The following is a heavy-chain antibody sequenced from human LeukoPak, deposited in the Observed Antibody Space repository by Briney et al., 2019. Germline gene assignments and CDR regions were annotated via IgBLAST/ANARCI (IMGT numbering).Heavy chain of an antibody. CDR1: GFTLSSYS. CDR3: ARAKLRYFDWLLYPDAFDI. CDR2: ISSSSSYI. V-gene: IGHV3-21*01. J-gene: IGHJ3*02. D-gene: IGHD3-9*01. Sequence: GGSLRLSCAASGFTLSSYSMNWVRQAPGKGLEWVSSISSSSSYIYYADSVKGRFTISRDKAKNSLYLQMNSLRAEDTAVYYCARAKLRYFDWLLYPDAFDIWGQGTMVTVSS.